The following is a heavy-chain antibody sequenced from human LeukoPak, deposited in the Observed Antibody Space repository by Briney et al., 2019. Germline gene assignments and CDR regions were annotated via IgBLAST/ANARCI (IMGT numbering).Heavy chain of an antibody. CDR3: AKGQYGCSSTSCYGGLQGYYGMDV. J-gene: IGHJ6*02. D-gene: IGHD2-2*01. V-gene: IGHV3-43*02. Sequence: GGSLRLSCAASGFTFDDYAMHWVRQAPRKGLEWVSLISGDGGSTYYADSVKGRFTISRDNSKNSLYLQMNSLRTEDTALYYCAKGQYGCSSTSCYGGLQGYYGMDVWGQGTTVTVSS. CDR1: GFTFDDYA. CDR2: ISGDGGST.